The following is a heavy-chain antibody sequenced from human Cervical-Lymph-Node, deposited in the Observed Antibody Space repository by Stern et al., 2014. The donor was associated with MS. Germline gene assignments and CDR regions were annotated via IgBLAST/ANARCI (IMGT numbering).Heavy chain of an antibody. Sequence: EVHLVESGGGLVQPGGSLRLSCAASGFTFSSYSMKWVRQAPGKGLEWVSYISGRSSSIYYADSVKGRFTISRDNAKNSLYLQMNSLRDEDTAVYYCARDYGDTFDYWGQGTLVTVSS. V-gene: IGHV3-48*02. J-gene: IGHJ4*02. D-gene: IGHD4-17*01. CDR2: ISGRSSSI. CDR3: ARDYGDTFDY. CDR1: GFTFSSYS.